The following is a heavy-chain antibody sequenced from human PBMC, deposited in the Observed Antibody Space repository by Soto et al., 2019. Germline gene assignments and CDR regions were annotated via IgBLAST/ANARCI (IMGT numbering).Heavy chain of an antibody. CDR1: GYTFTSYG. D-gene: IGHD2-21*02. Sequence: ASVKVSCKASGYTFTSYGISWVRQAPGQGLEWMGWISAYNGNTNYAQKLQGRVTMTTDTSTSTAYMELRSLRSDDTAVYYCARKTHRGGDWIFGFDYWGQGTLVTVSS. CDR2: ISAYNGNT. J-gene: IGHJ4*02. V-gene: IGHV1-18*01. CDR3: ARKTHRGGDWIFGFDY.